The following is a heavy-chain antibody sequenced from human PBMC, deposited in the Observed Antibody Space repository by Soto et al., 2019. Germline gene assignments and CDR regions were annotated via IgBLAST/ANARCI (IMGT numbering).Heavy chain of an antibody. Sequence: GASGKVSCKASDYTFTSYGISWVRQAPGQGLEWMGWISAYNGNTNYAQKLQGRVTMTTDTSTSTAYMELRSLRSDDTAVYYCASSRNYYDSSGSFMFWGQGTLVTVSS. CDR3: ASSRNYYDSSGSFMF. CDR2: ISAYNGNT. D-gene: IGHD3-22*01. V-gene: IGHV1-18*01. CDR1: DYTFTSYG. J-gene: IGHJ4*02.